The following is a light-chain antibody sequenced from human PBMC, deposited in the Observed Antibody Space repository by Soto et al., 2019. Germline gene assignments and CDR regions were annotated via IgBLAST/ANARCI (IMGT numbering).Light chain of an antibody. CDR2: EVN. J-gene: IGLJ3*02. CDR3: CSYVGSSILM. Sequence: QSVLTQPASVSGSPGQSITISCTGTSSDVGLYNLVSWYQQLPGKAPKLIIYEVNERPSGISDRFSGSKSGNTASLTIPGLQDEDEADYYCCSYVGSSILMFGGGTKVTVL. V-gene: IGLV2-23*02. CDR1: SSDVGLYNL.